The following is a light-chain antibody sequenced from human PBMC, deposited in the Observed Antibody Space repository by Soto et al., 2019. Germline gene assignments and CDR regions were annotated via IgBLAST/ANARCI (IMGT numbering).Light chain of an antibody. J-gene: IGKJ2*01. CDR2: GAS. CDR3: QQYGSSPYT. CDR1: QSVSSSY. V-gene: IGKV3-20*01. Sequence: EIVLTQSPGTLSLSPGERANLSCRASQSVSSSYLAWYQQKPGQAPRLLIYGASSRATGIPDRFSGSGSGTDFTLTFSRLEPEDFAVYYCQQYGSSPYTFGPGTKLEIK.